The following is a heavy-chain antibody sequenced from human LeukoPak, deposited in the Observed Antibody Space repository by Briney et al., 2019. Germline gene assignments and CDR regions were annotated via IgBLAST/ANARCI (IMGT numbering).Heavy chain of an antibody. J-gene: IGHJ6*02. CDR2: IIPILGIA. V-gene: IGHV1-69*04. CDR3: ARDAGFRSPRHYYYGMDV. CDR1: GGTFSSYT. Sequence: GASVKVSCKASGGTFSSYTISWVRQAPGQGLEWMGRIIPILGIANYAQKLQGRVTITADKSTSTAYMELSSLRSEDTAVYYCARDAGFRSPRHYYYGMDVWGQGTTVTVSS.